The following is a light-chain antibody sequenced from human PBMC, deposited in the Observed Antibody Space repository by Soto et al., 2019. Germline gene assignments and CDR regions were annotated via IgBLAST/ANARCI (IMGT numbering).Light chain of an antibody. Sequence: EIEMTQSPATLSLAPGERVTLSCRASESVSTNLAWYQQKAGQAPRLLIYAASTRATGIPARFSGGGSGTDFTLKISRVEAEDVGLYYCQQYNNWPPITFGQGTRLEIK. CDR3: QQYNNWPPIT. V-gene: IGKV3-15*01. CDR1: ESVSTN. CDR2: AAS. J-gene: IGKJ5*01.